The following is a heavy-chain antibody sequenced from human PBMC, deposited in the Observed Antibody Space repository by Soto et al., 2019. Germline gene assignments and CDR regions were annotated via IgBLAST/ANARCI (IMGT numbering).Heavy chain of an antibody. CDR2: ISGGGTAT. Sequence: EVQLLDSGGGLVQPGGSLRLSCAASGFPFINFAMSWVRQSPGKGLEWVSAISGGGTATWYADSVRGRFTISRDNSKNTVYLQMNSLRAEDTAVYYCAKFGASGSYFQFDYWGHGTLVTVSS. D-gene: IGHD3-10*01. CDR1: GFPFINFA. CDR3: AKFGASGSYFQFDY. V-gene: IGHV3-23*01. J-gene: IGHJ4*01.